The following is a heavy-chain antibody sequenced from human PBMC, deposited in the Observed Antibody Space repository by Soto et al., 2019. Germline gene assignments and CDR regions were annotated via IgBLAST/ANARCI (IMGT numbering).Heavy chain of an antibody. CDR2: MNPNSGNT. CDR3: ARGTLGI. Sequence: QVHLVQSGAEVKKPGASVKVSCKASGYTFTSYDIHWVRQATGQGLEWMGWMNPNSGNTGYAKKFQGRVTMNRNIGINTAYMELSSLTSEDTAVYFCARGTLGIWGLGKMVTVPS. V-gene: IGHV1-8*01. J-gene: IGHJ3*02. CDR1: GYTFTSYD.